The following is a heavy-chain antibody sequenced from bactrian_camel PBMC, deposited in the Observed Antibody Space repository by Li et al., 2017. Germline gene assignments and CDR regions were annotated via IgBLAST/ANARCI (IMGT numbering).Heavy chain of an antibody. CDR1: GSTFSNYA. CDR3: ATDGGLGGFGY. D-gene: IGHD5*01. CDR2: IYSDGTNT. Sequence: VQLVESGGGSVQPGGSLRLSCAASGSTFSNYAMTWVRQAPGKGLEWVSVIYSDGTNTYYADSVKGRFTIFRDNAKNTVYLQMNSLKSEDTALYYCATDGGLGGFGYWGQGTQVTVS. V-gene: IGHV3S7*01. J-gene: IGHJ6*01.